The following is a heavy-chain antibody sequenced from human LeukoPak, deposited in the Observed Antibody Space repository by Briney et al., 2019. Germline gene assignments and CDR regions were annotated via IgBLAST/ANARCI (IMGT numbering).Heavy chain of an antibody. D-gene: IGHD4-17*01. J-gene: IGHJ4*02. CDR1: GFTFSNYG. Sequence: GGSLRLSCAASGFTFSNYGMHWVRQAPGKGLEWVAVIWYDGSNKYYADSVKGRFTISRDNSKNTLYLQMNSLRAEDTAVYYCARGYGDYDGDYWGQGTLVTVSS. CDR2: IWYDGSNK. CDR3: ARGYGDYDGDY. V-gene: IGHV3-33*01.